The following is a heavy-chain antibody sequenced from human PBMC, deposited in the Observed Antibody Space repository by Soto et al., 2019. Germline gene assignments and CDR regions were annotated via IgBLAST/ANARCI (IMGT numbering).Heavy chain of an antibody. Sequence: ASVKVSCKASGYNFTSYGISWVRQAPGQGLEWMGWISAYNGNTNYAQKLQGRVTMTTDTSTRPAYMELRSLRSEDPAVYYCARDGDSYGSLDYWGQGTLVTVSS. CDR2: ISAYNGNT. CDR3: ARDGDSYGSLDY. D-gene: IGHD5-18*01. J-gene: IGHJ4*02. CDR1: GYNFTSYG. V-gene: IGHV1-18*01.